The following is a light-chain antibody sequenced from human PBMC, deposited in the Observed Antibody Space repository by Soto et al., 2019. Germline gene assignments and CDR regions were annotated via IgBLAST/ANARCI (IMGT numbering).Light chain of an antibody. CDR3: QQYNTYWT. Sequence: DIQMTQSPSTLSASVGDRVTITCRASQSINSWLAWYQQKSGKAPKLLIYDASSLESGVQSRFSGSGSGTEFTLTISSLQPDDFATYYCQQYNTYWTFGQGTKVEI. V-gene: IGKV1-5*01. CDR1: QSINSW. CDR2: DAS. J-gene: IGKJ1*01.